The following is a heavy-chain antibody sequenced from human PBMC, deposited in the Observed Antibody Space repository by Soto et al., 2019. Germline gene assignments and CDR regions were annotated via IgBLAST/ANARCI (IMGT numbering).Heavy chain of an antibody. CDR3: EREGWDYYYDSSGYYYDLDY. Sequence: QVQLVESGGGVVQPGRSLRLSCAASGFTFSSYAMHWVRQAPGKGLEWVAVISYDGSNTYYADSVKGRFTISRDNSMNARYLHMNSRRAEDTAVYYCEREGWDYYYDSSGYYYDLDYWGEGTLVTVSS. D-gene: IGHD3-22*01. V-gene: IGHV3-30-3*01. J-gene: IGHJ4*02. CDR1: GFTFSSYA. CDR2: ISYDGSNT.